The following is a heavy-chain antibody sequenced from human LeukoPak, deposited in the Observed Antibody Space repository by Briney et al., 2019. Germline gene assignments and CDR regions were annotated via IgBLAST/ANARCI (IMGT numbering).Heavy chain of an antibody. V-gene: IGHV5-51*01. CDR1: GYSFTSYW. D-gene: IGHD1-20*01. J-gene: IGHJ3*02. CDR3: ARHITSRESPSAFDI. Sequence: GESLKISCKGSGYSFTSYWIGWVRQMPGKGLEWMGIIYPGDSDTRYSPSFQGQVTISADKSISTAYLQWSSLKASDTAMYYCARHITSRESPSAFDIWGQGTMVTVSS. CDR2: IYPGDSDT.